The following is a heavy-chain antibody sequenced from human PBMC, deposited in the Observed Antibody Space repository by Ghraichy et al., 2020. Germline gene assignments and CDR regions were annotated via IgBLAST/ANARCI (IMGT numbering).Heavy chain of an antibody. CDR2: ISSSSSTI. J-gene: IGHJ4*02. CDR3: FIPNRKGRIGGGDY. Sequence: GGSLRLSCAASGFTFSSYSMNWVRQAPGKGLEWVSYISSSSSTIYYADSVKGRFTISRDNAKNSLYLQMNSLRDEDTAVYYCFIPNRKGRIGGGDYWGQGTLVTVSS. V-gene: IGHV3-48*02. CDR1: GFTFSSYS. D-gene: IGHD1-14*01.